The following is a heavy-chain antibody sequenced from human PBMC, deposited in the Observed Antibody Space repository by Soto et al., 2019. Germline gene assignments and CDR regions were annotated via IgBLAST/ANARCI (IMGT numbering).Heavy chain of an antibody. CDR1: GGTFSSYA. D-gene: IGHD1-26*01. CDR2: IIPIFGTA. CDR3: ARPKIEGQWELLAFDY. Sequence: GASVKVSCKASGGTFSSYAISWVRQAPGQGLEWMGGIIPIFGTANYAQKFQGRVTITADKSTSTAYMELSSLRSEDTAVYYCARPKIEGQWELLAFDYWGQGTLVTVSS. V-gene: IGHV1-69*06. J-gene: IGHJ4*02.